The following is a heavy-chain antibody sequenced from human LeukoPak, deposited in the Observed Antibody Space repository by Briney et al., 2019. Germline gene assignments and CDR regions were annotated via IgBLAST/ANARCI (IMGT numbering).Heavy chain of an antibody. J-gene: IGHJ5*02. Sequence: ASVKVSCKASGGTFSDHYMQWVRQAPGQGFEWLGWINPNSGGTSYAQKFQGRVTMTRDTSISTAYMELSRLGSDDTAVYYCARDQATVVTPSVSPFDPWGQGTLVTVSS. D-gene: IGHD4-23*01. CDR2: INPNSGGT. CDR1: GGTFSDHY. V-gene: IGHV1-2*02. CDR3: ARDQATVVTPSVSPFDP.